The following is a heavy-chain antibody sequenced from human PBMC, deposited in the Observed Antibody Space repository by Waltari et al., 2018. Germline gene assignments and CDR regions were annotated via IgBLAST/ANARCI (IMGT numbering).Heavy chain of an antibody. J-gene: IGHJ6*03. CDR3: ARVTTYYYYYMDV. CDR1: GYTFPSYD. CDR2: ISASAGNT. Sequence: QVQLVQSGAEVKKPGASVKVACRTSGYTFPSYDIPWVRQAPGPGLEWVAWISASAGNTNYAQRLQGRVTLTTDTSTSTAYMELRSLTSDDTAIYFCARVTTYYYYYMDVWGTGTAVIVSS. V-gene: IGHV1-18*01.